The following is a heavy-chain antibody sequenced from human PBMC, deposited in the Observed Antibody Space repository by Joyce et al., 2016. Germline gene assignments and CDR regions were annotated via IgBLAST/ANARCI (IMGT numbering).Heavy chain of an antibody. D-gene: IGHD2-2*01. CDR1: GYPISRGYY. CDR3: ARTLVVVPAADGEGAFDI. CDR2: IYHSGRT. Sequence: QVQLQESGPGLVKPSETLSLTCAVSGYPISRGYYWGWLRQPPGKGLEGIGAIYHSGRTYYNPSLQSRLTISLHTTKNNFSLKLRSVTAADTAVYYCARTLVVVPAADGEGAFDIWGQGTMVTVSS. J-gene: IGHJ3*02. V-gene: IGHV4-38-2*01.